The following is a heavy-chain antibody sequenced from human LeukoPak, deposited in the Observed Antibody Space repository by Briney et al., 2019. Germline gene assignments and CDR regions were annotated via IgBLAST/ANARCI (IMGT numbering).Heavy chain of an antibody. CDR2: INHSGST. Sequence: SETLSLTCAVYGGSFSGYYWSWIRQPPGKGLEWIGEINHSGSTNYNRSLKSRVTISVDTSKNQFSLKLSSVTAADTAVYYCARSFRDSSGYYPYGMDVWGQGTTVTVSS. CDR1: GGSFSGYY. CDR3: ARSFRDSSGYYPYGMDV. J-gene: IGHJ6*02. V-gene: IGHV4-34*01. D-gene: IGHD3-22*01.